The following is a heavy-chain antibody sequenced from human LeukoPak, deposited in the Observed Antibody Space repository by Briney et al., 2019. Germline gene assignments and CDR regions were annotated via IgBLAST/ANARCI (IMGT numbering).Heavy chain of an antibody. V-gene: IGHV3-21*01. D-gene: IGHD6-13*01. CDR3: ARDSGSSWREGLNY. CDR2: ISSESSFI. CDR1: GFTFSSDS. Sequence: GGSLRLSCAASGFTFSSDSMNWVRQAPGKGLEWVSSISSESSFIYYADSVKGRFTISRDNAKNSLYLQMNSLRAEDTAAYSCARDSGSSWREGLNYWGQGTLVTVSS. J-gene: IGHJ4*02.